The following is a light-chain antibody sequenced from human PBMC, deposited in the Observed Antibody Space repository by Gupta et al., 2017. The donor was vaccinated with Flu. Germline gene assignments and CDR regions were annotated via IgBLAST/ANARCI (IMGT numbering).Light chain of an antibody. V-gene: IGKV3-20*01. CDR1: QSVSSSY. J-gene: IGKJ5*01. Sequence: EIVLTQSPGTLSLSPGERATLPCRASQSVSSSYLAGYQQKPGQSPRLLIYGASSRGTGIPDRFSGSGSGTDFTLTISRLEPEDFAVYYCQQYGSSPPSTFGQGTRVEIK. CDR2: GAS. CDR3: QQYGSSPPST.